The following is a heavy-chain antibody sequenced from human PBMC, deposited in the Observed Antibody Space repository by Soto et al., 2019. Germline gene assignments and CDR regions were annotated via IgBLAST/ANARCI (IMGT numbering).Heavy chain of an antibody. V-gene: IGHV3-9*01. J-gene: IGHJ4*02. D-gene: IGHD3-22*01. CDR2: ISWNSGSI. Sequence: GGSLRLSCAASGFTFDDYAMHWVRQAPGNGLEWVSGISWNSGSIGYADSVKGRFTISRDNAKNSLYLQMNSLRAEDTALYYCAKDFGDSSGYYYFDYWGQGTLVTVSS. CDR1: GFTFDDYA. CDR3: AKDFGDSSGYYYFDY.